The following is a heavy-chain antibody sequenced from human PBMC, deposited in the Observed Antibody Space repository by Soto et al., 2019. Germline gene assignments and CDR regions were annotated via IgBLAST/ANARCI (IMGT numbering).Heavy chain of an antibody. CDR2: IYSGGST. J-gene: IGHJ4*02. V-gene: IGHV3-66*01. D-gene: IGHD1-7*01. CDR3: AREVTGTTLVYFDY. Sequence: GGSLRLSCAASGFTVSSNYMSWVRQAPGKGLEWVSVIYSGGSTYYADSVKGRFTISRDNSKNTLYLQMNSLRAEDTAVYYCAREVTGTTLVYFDYWGQGTLVTVS. CDR1: GFTVSSNY.